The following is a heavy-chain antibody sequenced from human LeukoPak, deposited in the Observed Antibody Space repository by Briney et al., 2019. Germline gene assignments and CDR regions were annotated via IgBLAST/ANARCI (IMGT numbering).Heavy chain of an antibody. D-gene: IGHD3-10*01. CDR2: ISYDGSNK. CDR3: ARESQAYYYGSGSPNY. V-gene: IGHV3-30*04. Sequence: PGGSLRLSCTASGFTFSSYAMHWVRQAPGKGLKWVAVISYDGSNKYYADSVKGRFTISRDNSKNTLYLQMNSLRAGDTGVYYCARESQAYYYGSGSPNYWGQGTLVSVSS. J-gene: IGHJ4*02. CDR1: GFTFSSYA.